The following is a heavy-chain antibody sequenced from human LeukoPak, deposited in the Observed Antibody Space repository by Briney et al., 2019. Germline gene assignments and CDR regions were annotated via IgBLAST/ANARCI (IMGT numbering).Heavy chain of an antibody. V-gene: IGHV4-59*01. J-gene: IGHJ6*02. CDR3: ARVHEGSGSYGPYYYYYGMDV. Sequence: SETLSLTCTVSGGSIKSYYWTWIRQPPGKGLEWIGYIEDSGSTNYNPSLKSRVTISVDTSKNQFSLNLTSVTAADTAVYYCARVHEGSGSYGPYYYYYGMDVWGQGTTVTVSS. D-gene: IGHD3-10*01. CDR2: IEDSGST. CDR1: GGSIKSYY.